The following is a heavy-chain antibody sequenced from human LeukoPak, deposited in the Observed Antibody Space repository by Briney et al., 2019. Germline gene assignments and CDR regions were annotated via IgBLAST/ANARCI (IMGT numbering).Heavy chain of an antibody. Sequence: GGSLRLSCAASGFTFSGSAMHWVRQASGKGLEWVGRIRSKANGYATAYAASVKGRFTISRDDSKNTAYLQMNSLKTEDTAVYYCTTLAVAGGYWGQGTLVTVSS. V-gene: IGHV3-73*01. J-gene: IGHJ4*02. D-gene: IGHD6-19*01. CDR3: TTLAVAGGY. CDR2: IRSKANGYAT. CDR1: GFTFSGSA.